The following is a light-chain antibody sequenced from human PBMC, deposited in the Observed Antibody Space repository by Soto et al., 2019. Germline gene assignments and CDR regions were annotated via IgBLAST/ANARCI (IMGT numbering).Light chain of an antibody. J-gene: IGKJ1*01. V-gene: IGKV1-16*01. CDR1: QGISTY. CDR3: QHYNSYSEA. CDR2: AAS. Sequence: DIKISQSPSSLSPSVGDRVPSPCRASQGISTYLNWYQQKPGKAPKLLIYAASSLQSGVPSRFSGSGSGTEFTLTISSLQPDDFATYYCQHYNSYSEAFGQGTKVDIK.